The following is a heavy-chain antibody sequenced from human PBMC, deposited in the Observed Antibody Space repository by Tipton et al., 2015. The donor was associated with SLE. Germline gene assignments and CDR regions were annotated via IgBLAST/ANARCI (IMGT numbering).Heavy chain of an antibody. J-gene: IGHJ6*02. CDR2: TNHRGRI. V-gene: IGHV4-34*01. CDR1: GGSFSGYY. Sequence: TLSLTCAVYGGSFSGYYWSWIRQPPGKGLEWIGETNHRGRINYNPSLKSRLTISVDTSKNQFSLRLTSVTAADTAIYYCASYDSATEGLDVWGQGTTVTVSS. D-gene: IGHD3-16*01. CDR3: ASYDSATEGLDV.